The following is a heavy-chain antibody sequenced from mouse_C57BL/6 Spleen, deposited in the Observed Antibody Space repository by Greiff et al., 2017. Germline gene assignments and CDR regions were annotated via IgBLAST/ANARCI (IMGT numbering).Heavy chain of an antibody. J-gene: IGHJ4*01. CDR1: GFNIKDYY. D-gene: IGHD2-4*01. V-gene: IGHV1-81*01. Sequence: VQLQQSGAELVKPGASVKLSCTASGFNIKDYYMPWVQQRTGQGLEWIGEISPRSGNTYYNEKFKGKATLTADKSSSTAYMELLSLTSEDSAVYFCARWEDDFDYAMDYWGQGTSGTVSS. CDR3: ARWEDDFDYAMDY. CDR2: ISPRSGNT.